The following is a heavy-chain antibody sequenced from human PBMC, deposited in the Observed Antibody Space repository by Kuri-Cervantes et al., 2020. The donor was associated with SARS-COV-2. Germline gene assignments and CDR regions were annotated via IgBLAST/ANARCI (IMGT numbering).Heavy chain of an antibody. J-gene: IGHJ5*02. V-gene: IGHV4-34*01. Sequence: SETLSLTCAYYGEAFSGYYWNWIRQSPGRGLEWIGEVNHRGETNYNPSLRSRVTISVDPSKAQFSLNLISVTAADTAVYYCARLGGYRSGYNWFDPWGQGTLVTVSS. CDR2: VNHRGET. CDR3: ARLGGYRSGYNWFDP. CDR1: GEAFSGYY. D-gene: IGHD5-18*01.